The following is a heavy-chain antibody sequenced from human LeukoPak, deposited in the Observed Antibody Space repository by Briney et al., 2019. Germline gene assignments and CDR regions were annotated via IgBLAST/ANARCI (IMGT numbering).Heavy chain of an antibody. Sequence: SETLSLTCTVSGGSISGCYWSWIRQPAGKGLEWIGTVYTSGSTNYNPSLKSRVTISVDKSKNQFSLKLSSVTAADTAVYYCATLDYGGHYWGQGTLVTVSS. D-gene: IGHD4-17*01. V-gene: IGHV4-4*07. CDR2: VYTSGST. CDR3: ATLDYGGHY. J-gene: IGHJ4*02. CDR1: GGSISGCY.